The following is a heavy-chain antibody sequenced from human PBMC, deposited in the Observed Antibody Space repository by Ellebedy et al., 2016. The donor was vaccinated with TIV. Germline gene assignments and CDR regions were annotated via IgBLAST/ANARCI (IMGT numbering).Heavy chain of an antibody. J-gene: IGHJ4*02. D-gene: IGHD6-13*01. Sequence: GGSLRLSXSASGFTFTNYYFNWVRQAPGKGLEWVASISSSSTYIYYADSVKGRFIVSRDNARDTLLLQMNSLRVEDTAIYYCAKAAAGSQERFDYWGQGTLVSVSS. CDR1: GFTFTNYY. CDR2: ISSSSTYI. V-gene: IGHV3-21*01. CDR3: AKAAAGSQERFDY.